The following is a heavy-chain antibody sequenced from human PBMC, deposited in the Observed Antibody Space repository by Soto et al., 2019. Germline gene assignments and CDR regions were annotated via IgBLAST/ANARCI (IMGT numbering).Heavy chain of an antibody. D-gene: IGHD4-4*01. CDR3: ARDQGKWTVTIHYYYYGMDV. Sequence: SVKVSCKASGGTFSSYAISWVRQAPGQGLEWMGGIIPTFGTANYAQKFQGRVTITADESTSTAYMELSSLRSEDTAVYYCARDQGKWTVTIHYYYYGMDVWGQGTTVTVSS. V-gene: IGHV1-69*13. CDR2: IIPTFGTA. CDR1: GGTFSSYA. J-gene: IGHJ6*02.